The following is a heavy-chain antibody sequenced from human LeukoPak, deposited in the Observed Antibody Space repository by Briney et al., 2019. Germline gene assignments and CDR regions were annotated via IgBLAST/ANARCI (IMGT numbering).Heavy chain of an antibody. CDR1: GGTFSSYA. D-gene: IGHD2-2*01. V-gene: IGHV1-69*01. Sequence: SVKVSCKASGGTFSSYAISWVRQAPGQGLEWMGGIIPIFGTANYAQKFQGRVTITADESTSTAYMELSSLRSEDTAVYYCARGPLNQLLLAPSWNWFDPWGQGTLVTVSS. CDR2: IIPIFGTA. J-gene: IGHJ5*02. CDR3: ARGPLNQLLLAPSWNWFDP.